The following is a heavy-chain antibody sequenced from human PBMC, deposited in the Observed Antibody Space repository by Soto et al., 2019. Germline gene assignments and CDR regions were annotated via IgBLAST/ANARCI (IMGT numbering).Heavy chain of an antibody. D-gene: IGHD3-3*01. J-gene: IGHJ6*02. Sequence: PGESLKISCKGSGYSFTSYWIGWVRQMPGKGLEWMGIIYPGDSDTRYSPSFQGQVTISADKSISTAYLQWSSLKASDTAMYYCARHHVGDFWSGYYSGGLYYYGMDVWGQGTTVTVSS. V-gene: IGHV5-51*01. CDR2: IYPGDSDT. CDR3: ARHHVGDFWSGYYSGGLYYYGMDV. CDR1: GYSFTSYW.